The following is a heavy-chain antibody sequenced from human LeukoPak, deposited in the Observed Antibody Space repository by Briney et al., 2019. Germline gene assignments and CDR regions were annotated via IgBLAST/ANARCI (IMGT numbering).Heavy chain of an antibody. CDR3: ARDPINIPTAGNGFDY. CDR2: ISSSGSTI. D-gene: IGHD6-13*01. J-gene: IGHJ4*02. CDR1: GFTFSTYE. Sequence: GGSLRLSCAASGFTFSTYEMNWVRQAPGKGLEWVSYISSSGSTIYYADSVKGRFTISRDNAKNSLYLQMNSLRAEDTALYYCARDPINIPTAGNGFDYWGQGTLVTVSS. V-gene: IGHV3-48*03.